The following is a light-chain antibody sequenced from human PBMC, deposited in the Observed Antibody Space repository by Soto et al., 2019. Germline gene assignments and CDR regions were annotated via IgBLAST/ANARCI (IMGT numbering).Light chain of an antibody. V-gene: IGKV3-20*01. CDR1: QSVSSSY. CDR2: GTS. Sequence: IVLTQSPGTLSLSPGERATLSCRASQSVSSSYLVWYQQRPGQPPRLLIYGTSTRAAGISVRFSRSGSGTDVTLTIYRLEPGESAVYYCQQQGTSALTFGGGTKVEIK. J-gene: IGKJ4*02. CDR3: QQQGTSALT.